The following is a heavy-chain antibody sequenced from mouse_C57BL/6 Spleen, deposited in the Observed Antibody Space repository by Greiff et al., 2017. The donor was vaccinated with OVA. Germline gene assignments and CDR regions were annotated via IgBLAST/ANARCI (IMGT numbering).Heavy chain of an antibody. V-gene: IGHV5-6*01. CDR1: GFTFSSYG. J-gene: IGHJ3*01. CDR3: ARHHYGHDGGTWFAY. CDR2: ISSGGSYT. D-gene: IGHD2-14*01. Sequence: EVKVVESGGDLVKPGGSLKLSCAASGFTFSSYGMSWVRQTPDKRLEWVATISSGGSYTYYPDSVKGRFTISRDNAKNTLYLQMSSLKSEGTAMYYWARHHYGHDGGTWFAYWGQGTLVTVSA.